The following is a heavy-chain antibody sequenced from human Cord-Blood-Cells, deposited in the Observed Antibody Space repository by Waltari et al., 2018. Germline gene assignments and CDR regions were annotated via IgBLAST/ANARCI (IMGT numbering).Heavy chain of an antibody. CDR2: ISYDGSNK. CDR3: AKDLHWAFDY. Sequence: QVQLVESGGGVVQPGRSLTLSCAASGFTLSSYGMHWVRQAPGKGLEWVAVISYDGSNKYYADSVKGRFTISRDNSKNTLYLQMNSLRAEDTAVYYCAKDLHWAFDYWGQGTLVTVSS. D-gene: IGHD7-27*01. J-gene: IGHJ4*02. CDR1: GFTLSSYG. V-gene: IGHV3-30*18.